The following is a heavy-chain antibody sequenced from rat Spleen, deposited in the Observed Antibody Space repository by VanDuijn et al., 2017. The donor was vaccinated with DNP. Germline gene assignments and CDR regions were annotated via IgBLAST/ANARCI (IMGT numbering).Heavy chain of an antibody. CDR3: ARGGDGVWFAS. Sequence: QVQLQQSGAELAKPGSSVMISCRASGYTFTTYYIGWIKQTTRQGLEYIGYINTGSGGTAYNEKFKGKATLTVDKSSSTAFMQFSSLTPDDSVVYYCARGGDGVWFASWGQGTLVTVSS. V-gene: IGHV1-43*01. CDR1: GYTFTTYY. CDR2: INTGSGGT. D-gene: IGHD1-1*01. J-gene: IGHJ3*01.